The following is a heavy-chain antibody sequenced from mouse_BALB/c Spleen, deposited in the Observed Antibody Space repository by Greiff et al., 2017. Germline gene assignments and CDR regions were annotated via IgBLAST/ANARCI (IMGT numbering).Heavy chain of an antibody. Sequence: VQLQQPGAELVKPGASVKLSCKASGYTFTSYWMHWVKQRPGQGLEWIGEINPSNGRTNYNEKFKSKATLTVDKSSSTAYIQLSSLTSEDSAVYYCARVSSSLDYWGQGTTLTVSS. D-gene: IGHD1-1*01. CDR1: GYTFTSYW. CDR3: ARVSSSLDY. V-gene: IGHV1S81*02. CDR2: INPSNGRT. J-gene: IGHJ2*01.